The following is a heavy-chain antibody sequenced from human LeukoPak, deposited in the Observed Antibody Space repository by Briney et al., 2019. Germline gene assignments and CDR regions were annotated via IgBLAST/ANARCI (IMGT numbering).Heavy chain of an antibody. CDR1: GGSVSSGTYY. CDR3: ARGLIAVAGYYY. Sequence: SETPYITCTVSGGSVSSGTYYWTWIRQPPGQGLEWIGYIYYGGSTYYNPSLKTRVTISVDTSKDQFSLRLTSVSAADTATYYCARGLIAVAGYYYWGQGIQVTVSS. J-gene: IGHJ4*02. CDR2: IYYGGST. D-gene: IGHD6-19*01. V-gene: IGHV4-61*01.